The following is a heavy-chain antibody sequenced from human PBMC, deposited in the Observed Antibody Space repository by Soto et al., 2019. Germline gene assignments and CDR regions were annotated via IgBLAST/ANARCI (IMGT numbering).Heavy chain of an antibody. J-gene: IGHJ4*02. CDR2: INQDGSRK. CDR3: ATGQLADYFDY. V-gene: IGHV3-7*03. D-gene: IGHD6-13*01. Sequence: VGSLSLSCSASGFTFSNHWMNWVREAPGRGLEWVANINQDGSRKCYVDSVKGRFTISRDNAKSTVYLQMNSLRAEDTATYYCATGQLADYFDYLGQGTLVTVSS. CDR1: GFTFSNHW.